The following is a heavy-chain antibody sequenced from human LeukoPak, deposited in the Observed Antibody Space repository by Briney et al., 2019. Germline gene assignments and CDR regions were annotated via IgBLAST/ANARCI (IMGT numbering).Heavy chain of an antibody. Sequence: GRSLRLSCAASGFTFSSYAMHWVRQAPGKGLEWVAVISYDGSNKYYADSVKGRFTISRDNSKNTLYLQMNSLRAEDTAVYYCARGRLGDSSGYYHFDYWGQGTLVTVSS. CDR2: ISYDGSNK. CDR1: GFTFSSYA. V-gene: IGHV3-30-3*01. CDR3: ARGRLGDSSGYYHFDY. J-gene: IGHJ4*02. D-gene: IGHD3-22*01.